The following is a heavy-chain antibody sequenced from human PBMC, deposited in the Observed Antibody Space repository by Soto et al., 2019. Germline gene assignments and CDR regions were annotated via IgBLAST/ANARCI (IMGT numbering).Heavy chain of an antibody. Sequence: TGGSLRLSCAASGFTFSRYAIHWVRQAPGKGLEGVAFISHDASRTYLGDSVKGRFTISRDNSKNTVDLQMNSLRVEDTAMYYCVRENYYYGMDVWGQGTAVTVSS. CDR3: VRENYYYGMDV. CDR1: GFTFSRYA. CDR2: ISHDASRT. V-gene: IGHV3-30*03. J-gene: IGHJ6*02.